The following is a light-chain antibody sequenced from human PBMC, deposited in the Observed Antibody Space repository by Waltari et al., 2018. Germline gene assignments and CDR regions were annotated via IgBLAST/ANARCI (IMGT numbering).Light chain of an antibody. CDR3: SSYTSGGSFNWV. Sequence: QQHPGKVPKVIIYDVSERPSGFSNRFSGSKSCNTASLTISGLQADDEAYYYCSSYTSGGSFNWVFGGGTKVTVL. CDR2: DVS. V-gene: IGLV2-14*04. J-gene: IGLJ3*02.